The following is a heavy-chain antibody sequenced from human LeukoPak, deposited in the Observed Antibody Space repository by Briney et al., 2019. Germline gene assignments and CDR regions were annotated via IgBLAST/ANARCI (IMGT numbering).Heavy chain of an antibody. CDR2: IIPIFGTA. Sequence: SVKVSCKASGGTFSSYAISWVRQAPGQGLEWMGRIIPIFGTANYAQKFQGRVTMTRNTSISTAYMELSSLRSEDTAVYYCARDLNWGFDYWGQGTLVTVSS. CDR3: ARDLNWGFDY. J-gene: IGHJ4*02. D-gene: IGHD7-27*01. V-gene: IGHV1-69*05. CDR1: GGTFSSYA.